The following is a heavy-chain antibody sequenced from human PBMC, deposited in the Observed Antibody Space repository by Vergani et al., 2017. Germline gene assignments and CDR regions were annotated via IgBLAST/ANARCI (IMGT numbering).Heavy chain of an antibody. CDR1: GYSVTSYW. J-gene: IGHJ6*02. CDR3: AGRHDYCSSTNCFYYCGMDV. D-gene: IGHD2-2*01. V-gene: IGHV5-51*01. Sequence: EVQLVQSGAEVKKPGESLKISCKGSGYSVTSYWIGCVRQMPGKGMEWMGIIYPGDSDTRYSPSFQGQVTMSADKSLSTSYLQWSSLKASDTAMYYCAGRHDYCSSTNCFYYCGMDVWSQGSTVTVSS. CDR2: IYPGDSDT.